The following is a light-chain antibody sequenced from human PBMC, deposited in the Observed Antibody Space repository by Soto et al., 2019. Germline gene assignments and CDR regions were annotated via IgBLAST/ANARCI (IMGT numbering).Light chain of an antibody. CDR2: DVI. V-gene: IGLV2-11*01. CDR1: SSDVGDYNY. Sequence: QSALTQPRSVSGSPGQSVTISCTGTSSDVGDYNYVSWYQQHPGKAPKLMIYDVIKRPSGVPDRFSGSKSGNTASLSISGLQAEDEADYYCCSYAGPYTWVFGGGPKLTVL. CDR3: CSYAGPYTWV. J-gene: IGLJ3*02.